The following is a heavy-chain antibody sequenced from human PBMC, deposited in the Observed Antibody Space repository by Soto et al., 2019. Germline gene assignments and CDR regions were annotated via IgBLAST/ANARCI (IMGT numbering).Heavy chain of an antibody. V-gene: IGHV1-2*02. J-gene: IGHJ4*02. Sequence: ASVKGSCKDSGYAFTCHYIHWVRQAPEQGPEWIGEIGPESGATRYAEKFQGRVTMTLDTSITTVYMELKNLSPDDTAVYYCGRGRSGQIVIFYWGQGTPVTSPQ. CDR2: IGPESGAT. D-gene: IGHD3-3*02. CDR1: GYAFTCHY. CDR3: GRGRSGQIVIFY.